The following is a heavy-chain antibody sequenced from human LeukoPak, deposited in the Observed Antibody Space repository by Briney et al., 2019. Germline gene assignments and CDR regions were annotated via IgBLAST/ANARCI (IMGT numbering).Heavy chain of an antibody. Sequence: GGSLRLSCVASGFTFSSYGMNWVRQAPGKGLEWVSSVSVSSTYIYYADSVKGRFTISRDNAKNSLYLQMNSLRAVDTAVYYCAKDSNSYYFDYWGQGTLATVSS. J-gene: IGHJ4*02. CDR2: VSVSSTYI. CDR1: GFTFSSYG. D-gene: IGHD4-11*01. V-gene: IGHV3-21*01. CDR3: AKDSNSYYFDY.